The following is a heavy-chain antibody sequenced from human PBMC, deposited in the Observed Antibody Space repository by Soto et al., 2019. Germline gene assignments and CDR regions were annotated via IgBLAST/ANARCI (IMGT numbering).Heavy chain of an antibody. CDR1: GDSMSSHY. V-gene: IGHV4-59*11. Sequence: PSETLSLTCTVSGDSMSSHYWNWVRQTPGKGLEWIGCIYFTGSTIYNPSLESRVTMSVDTSKNQFSLRLNSVTAADTAVYFCARDESEGSSTSDWGQGTLVTVSS. D-gene: IGHD2-2*01. J-gene: IGHJ4*02. CDR2: IYFTGST. CDR3: ARDESEGSSTSD.